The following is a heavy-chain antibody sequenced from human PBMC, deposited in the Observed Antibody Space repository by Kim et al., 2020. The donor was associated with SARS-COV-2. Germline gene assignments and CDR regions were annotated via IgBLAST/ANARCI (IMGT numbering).Heavy chain of an antibody. V-gene: IGHV1-69*13. Sequence: SVKVSCKASGGTFSSYAISWVRQAPGQGLEWMGGIIPIFGTANYAQKFQGRVTITADESTSTAYMELSSLRSEDTAVYYCARGGGGIVVVPAAIYWFDPWGQGTLVTVSS. CDR1: GGTFSSYA. J-gene: IGHJ5*02. CDR2: IIPIFGTA. CDR3: ARGGGGIVVVPAAIYWFDP. D-gene: IGHD2-2*01.